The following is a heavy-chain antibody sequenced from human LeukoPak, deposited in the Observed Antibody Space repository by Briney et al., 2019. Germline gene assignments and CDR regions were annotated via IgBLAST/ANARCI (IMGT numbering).Heavy chain of an antibody. Sequence: GGSLRLSCAASGFTFSSYSMNWVRQAPGKGLEWVSSISSSSSYIYYADSVKGRFTISRDNAKNSLYLQMNSLRAEDTAVYYCARNPGYSYGYADDYWGQGTLVTVSS. CDR1: GFTFSSYS. J-gene: IGHJ4*02. D-gene: IGHD5-18*01. CDR3: ARNPGYSYGYADDY. V-gene: IGHV3-21*01. CDR2: ISSSSSYI.